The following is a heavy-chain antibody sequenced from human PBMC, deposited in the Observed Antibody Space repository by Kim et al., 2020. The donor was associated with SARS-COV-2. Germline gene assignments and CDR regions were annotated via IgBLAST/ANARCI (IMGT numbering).Heavy chain of an antibody. CDR3: ARVLTYYDSTDYYYPNAFDL. CDR2: IYYSGST. CDR1: GASVNSGDYY. D-gene: IGHD3-22*01. V-gene: IGHV4-30-4*01. Sequence: SETLSLTCTVSGASVNSGDYYWGWIRQPPGKGLEWIGHIYYSGSTYYNPSLKSRITMSVDSSKNHFSLTLSSVTAADTAMYYCARVLTYYDSTDYYYPNAFDLWGQRTMVTVSS. J-gene: IGHJ3*01.